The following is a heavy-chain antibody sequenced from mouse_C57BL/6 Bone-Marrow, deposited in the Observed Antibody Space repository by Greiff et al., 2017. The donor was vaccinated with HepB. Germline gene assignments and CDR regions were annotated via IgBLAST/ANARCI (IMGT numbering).Heavy chain of an antibody. Sequence: QVQLQQPGAELVMPGASVKLSCKASGYTFTSYWMHWVKQRPGQGLEWIGEIDPSDSYTNYNQKFKGKSTFTVDKSSSTAYMQLSSLTSEDSAVYYCARAVGIWYYYDGSSLYWYFDVWGTGTTVTVSS. CDR1: GYTFTSYW. V-gene: IGHV1-69*01. CDR3: ARAVGIWYYYDGSSLYWYFDV. CDR2: IDPSDSYT. D-gene: IGHD1-1*01. J-gene: IGHJ1*03.